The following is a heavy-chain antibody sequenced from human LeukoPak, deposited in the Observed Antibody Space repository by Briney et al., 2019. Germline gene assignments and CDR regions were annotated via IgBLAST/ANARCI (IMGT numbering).Heavy chain of an antibody. CDR1: GFSFSSYS. Sequence: PGGSLRLSCEASGFSFSSYSINWVRQSPGKGLEWISYISSSGSSIYYADSVKGRFAISRDNAKNSVYLQMNSLGVEDTAVYYCAKVAHYYGSGSYYEYYFDYWGQGTLVTVSS. J-gene: IGHJ4*02. V-gene: IGHV3-48*01. D-gene: IGHD3-10*01. CDR3: AKVAHYYGSGSYYEYYFDY. CDR2: ISSSGSSI.